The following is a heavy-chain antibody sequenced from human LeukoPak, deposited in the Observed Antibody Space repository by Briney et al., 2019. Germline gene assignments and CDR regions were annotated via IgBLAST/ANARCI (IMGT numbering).Heavy chain of an antibody. Sequence: PGGSLRLSCAASGFTFSSYSMNWVRQAPGKGLEWVSSISSSGSYIYYADSVKGRFTISRDNSKNTLYLQMNSLRAEDTAVYYCARMDIVVVPAASAFDYWGQGTLVTVSS. D-gene: IGHD2-2*03. V-gene: IGHV3-21*01. CDR1: GFTFSSYS. J-gene: IGHJ4*02. CDR3: ARMDIVVVPAASAFDY. CDR2: ISSSGSYI.